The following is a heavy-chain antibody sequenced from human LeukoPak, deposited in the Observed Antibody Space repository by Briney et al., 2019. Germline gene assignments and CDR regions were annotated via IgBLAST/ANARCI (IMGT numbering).Heavy chain of an antibody. J-gene: IGHJ4*03. CDR1: GYTFIAYY. CDR3: ARGVLRGSGSFDY. V-gene: IGHV1-2*02. D-gene: IGHD6-19*01. Sequence: ASVKVSCKASGYTFIAYYIHWMRQAPGQGLEWMGWINPNNGATNYAQKFQGRITMTRDTSINTAYMELYSLNSDDTAVYFCARGVLRGSGSFDYWGQGSLVTVSS. CDR2: INPNNGAT.